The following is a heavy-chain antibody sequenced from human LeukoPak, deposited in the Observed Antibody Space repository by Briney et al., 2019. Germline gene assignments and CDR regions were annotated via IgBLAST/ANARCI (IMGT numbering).Heavy chain of an antibody. J-gene: IGHJ4*02. CDR2: IKEDGSDK. D-gene: IGHD2-8*01. CDR1: GFTFSSYW. Sequence: GGSLRLSCAASGFTFSSYWMSWVRQAPGKGLEWVADIKEDGSDKYYVDSVKGRFTISRDNAKNSLYLQMNSLGAEDTAVYYCAKNGHYLDSWGQGTQVTVSS. CDR3: AKNGHYLDS. V-gene: IGHV3-7*01.